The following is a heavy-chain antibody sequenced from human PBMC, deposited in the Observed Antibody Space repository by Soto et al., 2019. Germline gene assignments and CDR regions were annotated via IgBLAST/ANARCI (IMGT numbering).Heavy chain of an antibody. V-gene: IGHV4-39*01. CDR2: IYYSGST. D-gene: IGHD6-13*01. J-gene: IGHJ4*02. Sequence: ASETLSLTCTVSGGSISSSSYYWGWIRQPPGKGLEWIGSIYYSGSTYYNPSLKSRVTISVDTSKNQFSLKLSSVTAADTAVYYCARHLDSIAAAAVAFFYWGQGTLVTVSS. CDR3: ARHLDSIAAAAVAFFY. CDR1: GGSISSSSYY.